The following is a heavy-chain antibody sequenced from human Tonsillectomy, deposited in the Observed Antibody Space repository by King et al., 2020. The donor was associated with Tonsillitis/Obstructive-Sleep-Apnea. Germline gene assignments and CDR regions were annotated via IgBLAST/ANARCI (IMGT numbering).Heavy chain of an antibody. J-gene: IGHJ3*02. Sequence: QLQESGPGLVKPSETLSLTCTVSGGSISSYYWGWIRQPPGKGLEWIGYIYYSGSTNYNPPLKSRVTISVDTSKNQFSLKLSPLTAADTAVYYCARHSAEYDVWSGYRRDWDIWGQGTMVTVSS. CDR3: ARHSAEYDVWSGYRRDWDI. D-gene: IGHD3-3*01. CDR1: GGSISSYY. CDR2: IYYSGST. V-gene: IGHV4-59*08.